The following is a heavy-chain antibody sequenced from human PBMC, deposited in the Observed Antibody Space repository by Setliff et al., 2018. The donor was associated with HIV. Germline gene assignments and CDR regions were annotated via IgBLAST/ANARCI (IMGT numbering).Heavy chain of an antibody. D-gene: IGHD2-21*01. CDR3: ARGEFYCDFDY. V-gene: IGHV4-4*08. Sequence: PSETLSLTCTVSGGSMSTYYWSWIRQPPGKGLEWIGYIYTSGSTNYNPSLRSRVTISVDTSKNHFSLRLSSVTAADTAVYYCARGEFYCDFDYWGQGTLVTVSS. CDR2: IYTSGST. J-gene: IGHJ4*02. CDR1: GGSMSTYY.